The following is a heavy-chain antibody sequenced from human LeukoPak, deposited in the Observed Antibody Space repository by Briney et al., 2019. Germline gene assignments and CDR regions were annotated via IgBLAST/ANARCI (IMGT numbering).Heavy chain of an antibody. D-gene: IGHD2-2*01. CDR3: ARGNWGPGGGYQLLDY. Sequence: PGGSLRLSCAASGFTFSDSAMHWVRQASGKGLEWVGRIRSKANTYATTYAASVKGRFTISRDDSKNTAYLQMNSLKTEDTAVYYCARGNWGPGGGYQLLDYWGQGTLVTVSS. J-gene: IGHJ4*02. V-gene: IGHV3-73*01. CDR2: IRSKANTYAT. CDR1: GFTFSDSA.